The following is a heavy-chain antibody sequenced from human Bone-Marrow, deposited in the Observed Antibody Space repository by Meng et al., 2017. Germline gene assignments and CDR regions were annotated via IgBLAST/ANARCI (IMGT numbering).Heavy chain of an antibody. CDR1: GGSISSYY. Sequence: GPGPGLWKPPETLSLTCTVSGGSISSYYWSWIRQPAGKGLEWIGYIYYSGTTYYNPSLSSLVTISVDTSKNQFSLNLSSVTAADTAVYYCARDIRQGGNIWFDPWGQGTLVTVFS. J-gene: IGHJ5*02. V-gene: IGHV4-59*06. D-gene: IGHD2-15*01. CDR2: IYYSGTT. CDR3: ARDIRQGGNIWFDP.